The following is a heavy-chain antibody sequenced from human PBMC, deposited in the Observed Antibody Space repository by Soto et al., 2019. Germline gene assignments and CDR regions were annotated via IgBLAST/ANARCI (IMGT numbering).Heavy chain of an antibody. CDR1: GYSFTSYW. V-gene: IGHV5-10-1*01. CDR2: IDPSDSYT. CDR3: ARSTPELRYFDRLLYTSYGMDV. J-gene: IGHJ6*02. D-gene: IGHD3-9*01. Sequence: CKGSGYSFTSYWISWVRQMPGKGLEWMGRIDPSDSYTNYSPSFQGHVTISADKSISTAYLQWSSLKASDTAMYYCARSTPELRYFDRLLYTSYGMDVWGQGTTVTVS.